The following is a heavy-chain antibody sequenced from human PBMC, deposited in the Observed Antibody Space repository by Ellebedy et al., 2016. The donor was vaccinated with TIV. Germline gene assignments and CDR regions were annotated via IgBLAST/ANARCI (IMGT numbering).Heavy chain of an antibody. J-gene: IGHJ4*02. V-gene: IGHV4-61*01. CDR1: GGSVSSGSYY. CDR2: IYYSGST. Sequence: SETLSLTXTVSGGSVSSGSYYWSWIRQPPGKGLEWIGYIYYSGSTNYNPSLKSRVTISVDTSKNQFSLKLSSVTAADTAVYYCARERRGIQLWSFDYWGQGTLVTVSS. CDR3: ARERRGIQLWSFDY. D-gene: IGHD5-18*01.